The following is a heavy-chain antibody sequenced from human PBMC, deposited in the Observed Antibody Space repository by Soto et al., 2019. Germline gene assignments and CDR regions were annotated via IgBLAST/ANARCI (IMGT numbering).Heavy chain of an antibody. V-gene: IGHV4-30-4*01. CDR2: IYYSGST. J-gene: IGHJ4*02. D-gene: IGHD2-21*02. CDR3: ARGCGGDCYGSFDY. CDR1: GGSISSGGYY. Sequence: SETLSLTCTVSGGSISSGGYYWSWIRQPPGKGLEWIGYIYYSGSTYYNPSLKSRVTISVDTSKNQFSLKLSSVTAADTAVYYCARGCGGDCYGSFDYWGQGTLVTVSS.